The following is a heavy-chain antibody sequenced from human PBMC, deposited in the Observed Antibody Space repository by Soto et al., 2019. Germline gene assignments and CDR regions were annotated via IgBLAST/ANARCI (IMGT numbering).Heavy chain of an antibody. V-gene: IGHV3-23*01. CDR3: AKDLPAGRGGVYFDY. CDR2: VDGSGYST. D-gene: IGHD2-8*02. Sequence: EVQLLESGGGLVQPGGSLRLSCAASGFTCISYAMSWVRQAPGKGLEWVSAVDGSGYSTYYADSVKGRFTIYRDNSKNTLYMQMNSLRAEDTAVYFCAKDLPAGRGGVYFDYWGQGALVTVSS. J-gene: IGHJ4*02. CDR1: GFTCISYA.